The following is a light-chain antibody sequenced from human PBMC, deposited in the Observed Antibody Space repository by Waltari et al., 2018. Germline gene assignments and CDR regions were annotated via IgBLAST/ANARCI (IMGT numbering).Light chain of an antibody. CDR2: YDS. CDR1: NIGSYS. CDR3: QVWHPDIDPGV. V-gene: IGLV3-21*04. Sequence: SYVLTQPPSVSVAPGETARITCGGDNIGSYSVHWYQQKPRQAPVLVIFYDSDRPSGIPARFSGSNPGNTATLTITSVEAGDEARYYCQVWHPDIDPGVFGTGTEVTVL. J-gene: IGLJ1*01.